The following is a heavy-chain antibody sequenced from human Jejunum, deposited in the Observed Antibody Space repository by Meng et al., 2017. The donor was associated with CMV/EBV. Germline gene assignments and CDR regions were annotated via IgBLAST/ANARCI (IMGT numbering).Heavy chain of an antibody. J-gene: IGHJ4*02. V-gene: IGHV3-21*01. D-gene: IGHD2-8*02. CDR2: ISSSTYYI. CDR1: FTLKNYS. Sequence: FTLKNYSMNWGRQAPGKGVEWLSSISSSTYYIYYADSVKGRFTISRDDAKNSLYLQMDSLRAEDTAVYYCAKVGFCTSAACSYYFDSWGQGALVTVSS. CDR3: AKVGFCTSAACSYYFDS.